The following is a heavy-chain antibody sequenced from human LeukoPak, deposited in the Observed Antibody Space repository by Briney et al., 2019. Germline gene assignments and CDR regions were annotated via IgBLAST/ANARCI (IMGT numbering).Heavy chain of an antibody. D-gene: IGHD6-13*01. J-gene: IGHJ3*01. CDR3: ARGASSWEYTTFDV. V-gene: IGHV3-53*01. CDR2: IYSGGST. Sequence: AGGSLRLSCAASGFTVSSNYMSWVRQAPGKGLEWVSVIYSGGSTYYADSVKGRFTISSDNSNNALFLQMNNLRAEDVAIYYCARGASSWEYTTFDVWGQGAIVTVSS. CDR1: GFTVSSNY.